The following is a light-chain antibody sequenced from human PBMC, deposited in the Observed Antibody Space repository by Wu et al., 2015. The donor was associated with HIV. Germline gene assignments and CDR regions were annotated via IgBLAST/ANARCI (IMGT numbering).Light chain of an antibody. CDR3: QQYYSYPRS. CDR2: AAS. J-gene: IGKJ2*04. CDR1: QGISRY. Sequence: DIQLTQSPSFLSASVGDRVTITCRASQGISRYLAWYQQKPGKAPKLLIYAASTLQSGVPSRFSGSGSGTDFTLTISCLQSEDFATYYCQQYYSYPRSFGQGTKLEIK. V-gene: IGKV1-9*01.